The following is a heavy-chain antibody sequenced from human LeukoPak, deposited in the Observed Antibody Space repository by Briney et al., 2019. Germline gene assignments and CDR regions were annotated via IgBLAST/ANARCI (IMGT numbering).Heavy chain of an antibody. J-gene: IGHJ4*02. CDR1: GFTVSSNY. CDR2: IYSGGST. CDR3: AREGSYDSSGYYCDY. D-gene: IGHD3-22*01. V-gene: IGHV3-53*01. Sequence: PGGSLRLSCAASGFTVSSNYMSWVRQAPGKGLEWVSVIYSGGSTYYADSVKGRFTISRDNSKNTLYLRMNSLRAEDTAVYYCAREGSYDSSGYYCDYWGQGTLVTVSS.